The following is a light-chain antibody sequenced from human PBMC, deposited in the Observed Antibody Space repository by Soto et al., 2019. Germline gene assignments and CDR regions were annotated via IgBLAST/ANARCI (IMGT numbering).Light chain of an antibody. V-gene: IGKV1-9*01. Sequence: DIHLTQSPSFLSASVGDRVTITCRPSQAVPNNMAWYQQKPGKPPKLLIYEESTLHSGVPSRFSGRKSGTQFTLTIDSLQPEDFATYYGQQVKNYPRTFGGGTTVDIX. CDR3: QQVKNYPRT. CDR2: EES. CDR1: QAVPNN. J-gene: IGKJ4*01.